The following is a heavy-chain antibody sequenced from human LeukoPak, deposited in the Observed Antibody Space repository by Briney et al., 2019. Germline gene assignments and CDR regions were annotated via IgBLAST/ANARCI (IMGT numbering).Heavy chain of an antibody. J-gene: IGHJ4*02. V-gene: IGHV3-30*18. CDR1: GLTFSSYG. Sequence: QSGRSLRLSCAASGLTFSSYGMHWVRQAPGKGLEWVAVISYDGSNKYYADSVKGRFTISRDNSKNTLYLQMNSLRAEDTAVYYCAKSEIQLWSELDYWGQGTLVTVSS. CDR3: AKSEIQLWSELDY. CDR2: ISYDGSNK. D-gene: IGHD5-18*01.